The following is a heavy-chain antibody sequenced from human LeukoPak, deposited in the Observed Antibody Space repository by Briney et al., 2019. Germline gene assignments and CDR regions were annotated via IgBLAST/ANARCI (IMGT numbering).Heavy chain of an antibody. Sequence: SETLSLTCTVSGGSISSYYWSWIRQPPGKGLEWIGYIYYSGSTNYNPSLKSRVTISVDTSKNQFSLKLSSVTAADTAVYYCARAYCSSTSCYTYYFDYWGQGTLVTVSS. J-gene: IGHJ4*02. D-gene: IGHD2-2*02. CDR1: GGSISSYY. CDR2: IYYSGST. CDR3: ARAYCSSTSCYTYYFDY. V-gene: IGHV4-59*01.